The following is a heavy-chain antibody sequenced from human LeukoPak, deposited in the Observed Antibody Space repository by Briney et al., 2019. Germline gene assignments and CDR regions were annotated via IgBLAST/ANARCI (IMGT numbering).Heavy chain of an antibody. Sequence: GGSLRLSCAASGFTFSSYEMNWVRQAPGKGLEWVSYISSSGSTIYYADSVKGRFTISRDNAKNSLYLQMNSLRAEDTAVYYCAREKWGSTREAAAGTGFDPWGQGTLVTVSS. D-gene: IGHD6-13*01. J-gene: IGHJ5*02. CDR3: AREKWGSTREAAAGTGFDP. V-gene: IGHV3-48*03. CDR1: GFTFSSYE. CDR2: ISSSGSTI.